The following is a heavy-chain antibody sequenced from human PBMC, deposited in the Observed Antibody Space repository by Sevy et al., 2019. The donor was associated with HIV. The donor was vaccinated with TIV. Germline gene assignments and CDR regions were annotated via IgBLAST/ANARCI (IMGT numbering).Heavy chain of an antibody. CDR3: SREAGVVVVVAANQFDY. J-gene: IGHJ4*02. Sequence: GGSLRLSCSASGFSFGEYAMSWFRQAPGKGLEWVAFIRGKAFGGTTEYAASGKGRFTISRDDSKSIPYLQMISLKTEDTAVYYCSREAGVVVVVAANQFDYWGQGTLVTVSS. D-gene: IGHD2-15*01. CDR2: IRGKAFGGTT. V-gene: IGHV3-49*03. CDR1: GFSFGEYA.